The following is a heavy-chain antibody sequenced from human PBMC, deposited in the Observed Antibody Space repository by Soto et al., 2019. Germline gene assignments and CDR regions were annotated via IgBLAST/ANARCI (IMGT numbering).Heavy chain of an antibody. CDR3: ARGGRITIFVVVPYGMDV. CDR2: IYYSGST. Sequence: PSETLSLTCTVSGGSISSYYWSWIRQPPGKGLEWIGYIYYSGSTNYNPSLKSRVTISVDTSKNQFSLKLSSVTAVDTAVYYCARGGRITIFVVVPYGMDVWGQGTTVTVSS. CDR1: GGSISSYY. V-gene: IGHV4-59*01. J-gene: IGHJ6*02. D-gene: IGHD3-3*01.